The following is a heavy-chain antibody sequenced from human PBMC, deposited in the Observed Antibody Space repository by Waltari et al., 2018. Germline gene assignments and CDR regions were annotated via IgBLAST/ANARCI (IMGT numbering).Heavy chain of an antibody. J-gene: IGHJ4*02. D-gene: IGHD3-9*01. Sequence: QVQLQESGPGLLKPSETLSLTCNVSGYSISSGYYWGWIRQSPGKGLEWIGSVYHNGNTYYKPSLMGRVTISLDTSKNKFSLELSSVTAADTAVYYCARGALTLYYFDYWGQGTLVTVSS. CDR2: VYHNGNT. V-gene: IGHV4-38-2*02. CDR3: ARGALTLYYFDY. CDR1: GYSISSGYY.